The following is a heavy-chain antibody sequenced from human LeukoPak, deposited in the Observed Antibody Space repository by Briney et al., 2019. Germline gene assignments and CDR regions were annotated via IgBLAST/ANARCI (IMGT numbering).Heavy chain of an antibody. D-gene: IGHD5-12*01. CDR1: GYTFTGYY. CDR3: ATGVATAFTY. CDR2: INPDSGDS. Sequence: ASVKVSCKASGYTFTGYYIHWVRQAPGQGLEWMAWINPDSGDSYSAPKFQGRVTMTRDTSITTASMEVSWLGSDDTAVYYCATGVATAFTYWGQGTLVTVSS. V-gene: IGHV1-2*02. J-gene: IGHJ4*02.